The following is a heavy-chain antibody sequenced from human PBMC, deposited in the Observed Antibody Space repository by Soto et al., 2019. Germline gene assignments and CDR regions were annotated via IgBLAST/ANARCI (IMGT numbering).Heavy chain of an antibody. V-gene: IGHV5-10-1*01. CDR3: ARRCTNGVCYSDYYYGMDV. D-gene: IGHD2-8*01. CDR1: GYSFTSYW. CDR2: IDPSDSYT. Sequence: GESLKISCKGSGYSFTSYWISWVRQMPGKGLEWMGRIDPSDSYTNYSPSFQGHVTISADKSISTAYLQWSSLKASDTAMYYCARRCTNGVCYSDYYYGMDVWGQGTTVTVSS. J-gene: IGHJ6*02.